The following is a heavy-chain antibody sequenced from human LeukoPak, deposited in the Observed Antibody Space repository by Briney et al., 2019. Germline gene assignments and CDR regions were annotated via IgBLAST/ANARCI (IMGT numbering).Heavy chain of an antibody. CDR2: TSGSGSST. CDR3: AKSYDSSGYDD. V-gene: IGHV3-23*01. Sequence: GGSLRLSCAASGFTFSTYAMSWVRQAPGKGLEWVSVTSGSGSSTYYADSVKGRFTISRDNSKNTLYLQMNSLRAEDTAVYYCAKSYDSSGYDDWGQGTLVTVSS. CDR1: GFTFSTYA. D-gene: IGHD3-22*01. J-gene: IGHJ4*02.